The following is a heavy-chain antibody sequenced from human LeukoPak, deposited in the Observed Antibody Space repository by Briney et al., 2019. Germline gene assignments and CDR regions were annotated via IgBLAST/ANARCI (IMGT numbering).Heavy chain of an antibody. CDR1: GFIFSDYY. CDR3: VREDFRSSGMDV. CDR2: ISDSGSYT. Sequence: GGSLRLSCAASGFIFSDYYMTWIRQAPGKGLEWVSYISDSGSYTKYADSVKGRFTISRDNAKKSMYLQMKSLRGEDTAVYYCVREDFRSSGMDVWGQGTTVTVSS. J-gene: IGHJ6*02. D-gene: IGHD3-3*01. V-gene: IGHV3-11*06.